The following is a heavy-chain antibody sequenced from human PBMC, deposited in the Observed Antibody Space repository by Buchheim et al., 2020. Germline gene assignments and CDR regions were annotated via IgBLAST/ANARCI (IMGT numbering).Heavy chain of an antibody. D-gene: IGHD3-22*01. J-gene: IGHJ4*02. V-gene: IGHV3-48*03. CDR3: ARERGDYNYDSSGYYFVNDY. CDR1: GFTFSSYE. CDR2: ISSSGSTI. Sequence: DAQLVESGGGLVQPGGSLRLSCAASGFTFSSYEMNWVRQAPGKGLEWVSYISSSGSTIFYSGSVKGRFTISRDKAKNSPYLRMDRLRAEDTAVYYCARERGDYNYDSSGYYFVNDYWGQGTL.